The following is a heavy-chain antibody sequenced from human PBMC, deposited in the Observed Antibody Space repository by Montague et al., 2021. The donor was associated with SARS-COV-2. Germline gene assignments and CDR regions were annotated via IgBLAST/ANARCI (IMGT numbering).Heavy chain of an antibody. CDR3: ARLRRPDGYSYWFGP. V-gene: IGHV4-59*08. CDR1: GGSISSYY. J-gene: IGHJ5*02. D-gene: IGHD5-24*01. Sequence: SETLSLTCTVSGGSISSYYWSWIRQPPGKGLEWIGYIYYGGSTNYSPSFKGRVIMSVDTSNNKFSLRLTSVTAADTAVYYCARLRRPDGYSYWFGPWGQGTLATVSS. CDR2: IYYGGST.